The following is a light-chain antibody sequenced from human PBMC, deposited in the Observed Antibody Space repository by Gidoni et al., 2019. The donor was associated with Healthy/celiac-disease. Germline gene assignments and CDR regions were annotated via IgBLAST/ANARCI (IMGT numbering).Light chain of an antibody. J-gene: IGKJ2*01. V-gene: IGKV3-20*01. CDR1: QRVSSSY. CDR2: GAS. Sequence: DILLTQSPGTLSLSPGDRATLTCRASQRVSSSYLAWYQQKPGQAPRLLTYGASSRATGIPDRFSGSGSGTDFTLTISRLEPEDFAVYYCQQYGSSPLYTFGQETKLEIK. CDR3: QQYGSSPLYT.